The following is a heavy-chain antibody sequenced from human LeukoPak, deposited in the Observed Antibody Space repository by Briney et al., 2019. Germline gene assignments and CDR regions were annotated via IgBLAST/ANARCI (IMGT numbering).Heavy chain of an antibody. CDR3: ARHQDYYDSSGYFAY. Sequence: SETLSLTCTVSGGSISSSSYYWGWIRRPPGKGLEWIGSIYYSGSTYYNPSLKSRVTISVDTSKNQFSLKLSSVTAADTAVYYCARHQDYYDSSGYFAYWGQGTLVTVSS. CDR2: IYYSGST. V-gene: IGHV4-39*01. CDR1: GGSISSSSYY. J-gene: IGHJ4*02. D-gene: IGHD3-22*01.